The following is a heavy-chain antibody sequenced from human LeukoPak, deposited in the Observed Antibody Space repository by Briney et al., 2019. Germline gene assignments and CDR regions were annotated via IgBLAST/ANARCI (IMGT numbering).Heavy chain of an antibody. J-gene: IGHJ3*02. Sequence: PGRSLRLSCAASGFTFSSYGMHWVRQAPGKGLEWVAVISYDGSNKYCADSVKGRFTISRDNSKNTLYLQMNSLRAEDTAVYYCAKGCSGWYPFGAFDIWGQGTMVTVSS. D-gene: IGHD6-19*01. CDR3: AKGCSGWYPFGAFDI. CDR2: ISYDGSNK. V-gene: IGHV3-30*18. CDR1: GFTFSSYG.